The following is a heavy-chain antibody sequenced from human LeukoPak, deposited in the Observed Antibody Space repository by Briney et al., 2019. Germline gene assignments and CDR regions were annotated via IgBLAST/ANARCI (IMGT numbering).Heavy chain of an antibody. CDR1: GYTFTTYY. CDR2: INPGSGGT. V-gene: IGHV1-46*01. J-gene: IGHJ5*01. CDR3: AKEPAPGVGVAGRKNWFDS. Sequence: ASVKVSCKASGYTFTTYYIHWVRQAPGQGLEWMGIINPGSGGTIYAQSFQGRVTMTTDTSTSTVYMELRSLRSEDSAVYYCAKEPAPGVGVAGRKNWFDSWGQGTLVSVSS. D-gene: IGHD6-19*01.